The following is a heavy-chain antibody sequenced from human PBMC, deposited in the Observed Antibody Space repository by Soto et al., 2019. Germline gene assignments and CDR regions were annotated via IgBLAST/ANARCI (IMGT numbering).Heavy chain of an antibody. Sequence: GASVKVSCKASGGTFSSYAISWVRQAPGQGLEWMGGIIPIFGTANYAQKFQGRVTITADESTSTAYMELSSLRSEDTAVYYCARDSIGCISTSCYGDAFDIWGQGTMVTVS. CDR2: IIPIFGTA. V-gene: IGHV1-69*13. CDR1: GGTFSSYA. D-gene: IGHD2-2*01. CDR3: ARDSIGCISTSCYGDAFDI. J-gene: IGHJ3*02.